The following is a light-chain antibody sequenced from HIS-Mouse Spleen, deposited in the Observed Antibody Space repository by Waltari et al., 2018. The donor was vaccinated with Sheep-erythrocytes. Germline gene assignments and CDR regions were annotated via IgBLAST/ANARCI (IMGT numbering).Light chain of an antibody. CDR3: SSYAGSNNYV. Sequence: QSALTQPPSASGSPGQSVTISCTGTSSDVGCYNYVSCYQQHPGQAPKLMIYEVSKRPSGVPDRFSGSKSGNTASLTVSGLQAEDEADYYCSSYAGSNNYVFGTGTKVTVL. V-gene: IGLV2-8*01. J-gene: IGLJ1*01. CDR1: SSDVGCYNY. CDR2: EVS.